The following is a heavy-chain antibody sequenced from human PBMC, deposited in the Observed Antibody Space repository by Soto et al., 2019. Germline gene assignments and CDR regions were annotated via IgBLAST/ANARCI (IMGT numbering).Heavy chain of an antibody. CDR1: GFTFSSYG. CDR2: ISYDGSNK. D-gene: IGHD1-7*01. J-gene: IGHJ4*02. V-gene: IGHV3-30*18. CDR3: AKGPLYNWNYFFDY. Sequence: QVQLVESGGGVVQPGRSLRLSSAASGFTFSSYGMHWVRQAPGKGLEWVAVISYDGSNKYYADSVKGRFTISRDNSKNTLYLQMNSLRAEDTAVYYCAKGPLYNWNYFFDYWGQGTLVTVSS.